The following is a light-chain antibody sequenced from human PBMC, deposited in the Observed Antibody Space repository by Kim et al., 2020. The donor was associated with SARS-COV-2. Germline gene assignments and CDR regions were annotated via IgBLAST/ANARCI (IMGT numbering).Light chain of an antibody. Sequence: SWSPGQTATIPCSGDNLGGRYVSWYQQRPGQTPVLVMYQDIERPSGIPDRFSGSNSGNTATLTISGTQAMDEADYYCQAWDNNAAIFGGGTQLTVL. J-gene: IGLJ2*01. V-gene: IGLV3-1*01. CDR2: QDI. CDR3: QAWDNNAAI. CDR1: NLGGRY.